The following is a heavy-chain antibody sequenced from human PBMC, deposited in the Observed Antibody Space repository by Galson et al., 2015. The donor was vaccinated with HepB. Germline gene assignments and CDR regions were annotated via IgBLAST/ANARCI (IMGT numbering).Heavy chain of an antibody. V-gene: IGHV3-30*03. CDR2: ISKDGNNK. CDR3: VRDLYDFVWGSFLH. CDR1: GFTFNTFD. Sequence: SLRLSCAASGFTFNTFDIHWVRQGPGTRLEWVAVISKDGNNKYYADSVKGRFSISRDNSKNTIYLQINSLRPEDTAVYYCVRDLYDFVWGSFLHWGQGTLVTVSS. D-gene: IGHD3-16*01. J-gene: IGHJ4*02.